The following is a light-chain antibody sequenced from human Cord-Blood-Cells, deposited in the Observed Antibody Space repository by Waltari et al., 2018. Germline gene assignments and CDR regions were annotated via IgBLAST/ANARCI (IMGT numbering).Light chain of an antibody. CDR1: QCISRY. CDR2: AAS. CDR3: PQSYSTLFT. Sequence: DIQLTQSPSSLPASVGGRVTITCRASQCISRYLNWYQQKPGKAPTLLIYAASILQSGAPSRCSGSGSVTYFTLTISSLQPEDLATYYCPQSYSTLFTFGPGTKVDIK. V-gene: IGKV1-39*01. J-gene: IGKJ3*01.